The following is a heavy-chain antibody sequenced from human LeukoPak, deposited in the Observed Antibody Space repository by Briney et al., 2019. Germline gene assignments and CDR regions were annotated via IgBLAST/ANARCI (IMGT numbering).Heavy chain of an antibody. CDR1: GGSISSYY. Sequence: PSETLSLTCTVSGGSISSYYWSWIRQPPGKGLEWIGYIYYSGSTNYNPSLKSRVTISVDTSKNQFSLKLSSVTAADTAVYYCARDNSHYYDSSDDTYAFGIWGQGTMVTVSS. CDR3: ARDNSHYYDSSDDTYAFGI. V-gene: IGHV4-59*01. D-gene: IGHD3-22*01. CDR2: IYYSGST. J-gene: IGHJ3*02.